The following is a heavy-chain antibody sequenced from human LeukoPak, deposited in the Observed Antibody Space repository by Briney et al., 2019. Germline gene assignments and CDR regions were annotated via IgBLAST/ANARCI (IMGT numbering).Heavy chain of an antibody. CDR3: AKDLHDYGASYYYGMDV. J-gene: IGHJ6*02. D-gene: IGHD4-17*01. V-gene: IGHV3-23*01. Sequence: GGSLRLSCAASGFTFSSYAMSWVRQAPGKGLEWVSVISGSGVYTYYADSVKGRFTISRDNSKNTLYLQMNSLRAEDTAVYYCAKDLHDYGASYYYGMDVWGQGTTVTVSS. CDR1: GFTFSSYA. CDR2: ISGSGVYT.